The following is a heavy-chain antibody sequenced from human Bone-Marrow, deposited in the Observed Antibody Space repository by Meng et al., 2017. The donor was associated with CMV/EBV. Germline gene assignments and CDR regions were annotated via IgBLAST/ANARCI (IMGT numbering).Heavy chain of an antibody. J-gene: IGHJ5*02. Sequence: ASVKVSCKASGYTFTGYYMHWVRQAPGQGLEWMGWINPNSGGTNYAQKFQGRVTMTRDTSISTAYMELSRLRSDDTAVYYWARQVETTDIVVVPADYFNWFDPWGQGTLVTVSS. CDR1: GYTFTGYY. D-gene: IGHD2-2*01. CDR2: INPNSGGT. CDR3: ARQVETTDIVVVPADYFNWFDP. V-gene: IGHV1-2*02.